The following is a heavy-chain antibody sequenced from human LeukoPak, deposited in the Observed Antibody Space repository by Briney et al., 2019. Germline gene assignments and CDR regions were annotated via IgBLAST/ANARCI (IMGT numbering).Heavy chain of an antibody. CDR3: AMFSYVSGTTIS. Sequence: PGGSLRLSCATPGFTFSSYWIHWVRQAPGQRLVWVSRVKSDGSVPNYADSVKGRFTISRDNAKNTLYLQMISLRAEDTAVYYCAMFSYVSGTTISWGQGTLVTVSS. J-gene: IGHJ4*02. CDR1: GFTFSSYW. V-gene: IGHV3-74*01. D-gene: IGHD1-20*01. CDR2: VKSDGSVP.